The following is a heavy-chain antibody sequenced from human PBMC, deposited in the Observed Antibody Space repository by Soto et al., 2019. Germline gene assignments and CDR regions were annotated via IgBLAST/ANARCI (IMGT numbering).Heavy chain of an antibody. CDR1: GFTFSNYW. J-gene: IGHJ4*02. CDR3: ARGYGGYGPLAACFGY. V-gene: IGHV3-7*04. CDR2: IRQDGNEK. D-gene: IGHD5-12*01. Sequence: GGSLRLSCAASGFTFSNYWMNWVRQAPGKGLEWVASIRQDGNEKHYVDSVMGRFTISGDNTENSLYRQMHSLRAEDTAVYYCARGYGGYGPLAACFGYWGQGTLVSVSS.